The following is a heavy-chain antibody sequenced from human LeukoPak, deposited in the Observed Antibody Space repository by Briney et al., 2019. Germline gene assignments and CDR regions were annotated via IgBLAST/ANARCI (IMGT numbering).Heavy chain of an antibody. D-gene: IGHD2-15*01. CDR2: IKEDGSEK. CDR1: GFTFSIYW. Sequence: GGSLRLSCAASGFTFSIYWMSWVRQAPGKGLEWVANIKEDGSEKYYVDSVKGRFTISRDNAKNSLYLQMNSLRAEDTAVYYCARYCSGGSCFDYWGQGTLVTVSS. CDR3: ARYCSGGSCFDY. V-gene: IGHV3-7*04. J-gene: IGHJ4*02.